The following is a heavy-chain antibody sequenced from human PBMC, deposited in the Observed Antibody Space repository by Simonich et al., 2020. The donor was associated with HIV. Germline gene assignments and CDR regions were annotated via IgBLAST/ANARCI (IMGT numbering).Heavy chain of an antibody. CDR2: ISSISSDI. CDR3: ARDGRKGSSTSCSDY. V-gene: IGHV3-21*01. Sequence: EVQLVESGGGLVKPGGSLRLSCAASGFTFSIYSMNWVRQAPGKERECVTSISSISSDIYYADSVKGRLPISRDNDKNSLYLQMNSLRAEDTAVYYCARDGRKGSSTSCSDYWGQGTLVTVSS. D-gene: IGHD2-2*01. J-gene: IGHJ4*02. CDR1: GFTFSIYS.